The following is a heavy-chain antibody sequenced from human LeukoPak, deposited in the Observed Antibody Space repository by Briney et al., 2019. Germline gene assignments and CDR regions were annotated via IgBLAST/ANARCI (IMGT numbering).Heavy chain of an antibody. V-gene: IGHV1-69*13. D-gene: IGHD3-16*02. J-gene: IGHJ3*02. CDR2: IIPIFGTA. CDR1: AGTFSCYA. Sequence: SVKVSCKASAGTFSCYAFSWVRQPPGQGLEWMGGIIPIFGTANTAQKFQGRVTITADESTSTAYMELSSLRSEDTAVYYCARDLRMRIMITFGGVIVNDAFDIWGQGTMVTVPS. CDR3: ARDLRMRIMITFGGVIVNDAFDI.